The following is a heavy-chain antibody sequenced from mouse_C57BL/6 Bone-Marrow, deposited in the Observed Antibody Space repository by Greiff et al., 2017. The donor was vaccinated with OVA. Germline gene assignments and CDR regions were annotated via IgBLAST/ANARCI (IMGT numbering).Heavy chain of an antibody. CDR1: GYTFTSYT. CDR3: ARRAMDY. V-gene: IGHV1-4*01. J-gene: IGHJ4*01. Sequence: LVESGADLARPGASVKLSCKASGYTFTSYTMHWVKQRPGQGLEWIGYINPSSGYTKYNQKFKDKATLTADKSSSTAYMQLSSLTSEDSAVYYCARRAMDYWGQGTSVTVSS. CDR2: INPSSGYT.